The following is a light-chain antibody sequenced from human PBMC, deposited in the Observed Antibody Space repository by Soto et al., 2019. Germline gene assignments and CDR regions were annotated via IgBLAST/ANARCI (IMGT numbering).Light chain of an antibody. J-gene: IGLJ2*01. V-gene: IGLV2-14*01. CDR3: SSYTSSSFSG. Sequence: QSALTQPASVSGSPGQSITISCTGTSSDVGGYNYVSWYQQHPGKAPKLMIYDVSNRPSGVSNRFSGSKSGNTASLTISGLQAEDEADYYCSSYTSSSFSGFGGGTQLPS. CDR1: SSDVGGYNY. CDR2: DVS.